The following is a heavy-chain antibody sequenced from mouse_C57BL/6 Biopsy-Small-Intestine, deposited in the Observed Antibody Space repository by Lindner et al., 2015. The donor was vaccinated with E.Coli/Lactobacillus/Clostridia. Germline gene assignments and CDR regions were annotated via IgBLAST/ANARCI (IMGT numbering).Heavy chain of an antibody. J-gene: IGHJ2*01. CDR1: GYALSNSW. Sequence: VQLQESGPELVKPGASVKISCKASGYALSNSWMNWVKQWPGKGLEWIGRIYLGNGDTNYNGKFKAKATLTADKSSSTAFMQLSRLTSEDSAVYFCARHARNWDYWGQGTTLTVSS. D-gene: IGHD4-1*01. V-gene: IGHV1-82*01. CDR2: IYLGNGDT. CDR3: ARHARNWDY.